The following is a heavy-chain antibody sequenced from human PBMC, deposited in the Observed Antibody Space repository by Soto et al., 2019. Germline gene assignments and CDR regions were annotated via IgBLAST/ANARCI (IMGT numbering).Heavy chain of an antibody. J-gene: IGHJ6*03. CDR1: GFTFSSYW. Sequence: GGSLRLSCAASGFTFSSYWMHWVRQAPGKGLEWVAIISYDGNNEYYVDSVKGRFTISRDNSKNTLSLHMNSLRPEDTAVYYCARTFDTYYMDVWGKGTTVTVSS. D-gene: IGHD3-9*01. CDR2: ISYDGNNE. CDR3: ARTFDTYYMDV. V-gene: IGHV3-30*03.